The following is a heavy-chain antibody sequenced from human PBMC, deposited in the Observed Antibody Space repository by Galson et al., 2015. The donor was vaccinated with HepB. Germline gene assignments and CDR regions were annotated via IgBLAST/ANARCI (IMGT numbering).Heavy chain of an antibody. CDR2: INPDNGDT. D-gene: IGHD3-16*02. J-gene: IGHJ4*02. CDR3: ARWGPGLNDYVWGTYRPYFDH. Sequence: SVKVSCKASGYSFNNYGLHWVRQALGQRLEWMGWINPDNGDTKYSQKFQGRVTITRDTSASKVYMDFNSLRSEDTSVYFCARWGPGLNDYVWGTYRPYFDHWGQGTLVTVSS. CDR1: GYSFNNYG. V-gene: IGHV1-3*01.